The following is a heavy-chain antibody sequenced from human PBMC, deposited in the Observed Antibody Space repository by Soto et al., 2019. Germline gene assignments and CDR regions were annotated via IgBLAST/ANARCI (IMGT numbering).Heavy chain of an antibody. CDR1: GFSFRNAW. CDR3: TTDLQAYCDGTTCYAGNYYYDDMDV. CDR2: IKSQGDGGTR. D-gene: IGHD2-2*01. V-gene: IGHV3-15*01. J-gene: IGHJ6*02. Sequence: GGSLRLSCAASGFSFRNAWMSWVRQAPGKGLEWVGHIKSQGDGGTRDYAAPVKGRFTISRDGSKNTLFLQMNSLKNEDTAVYFCTTDLQAYCDGTTCYAGNYYYDDMDVWGQGTTVTVS.